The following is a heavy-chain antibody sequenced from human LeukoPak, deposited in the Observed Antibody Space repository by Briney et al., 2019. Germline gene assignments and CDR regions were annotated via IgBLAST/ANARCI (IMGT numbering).Heavy chain of an antibody. Sequence: ASVKLSCKASGGTFSNYAISWVRQAPGQGLEWMGGIIPIVGMTNYAHMFQGRVTITADESTSTAYIDLSSLRSEDTAVYYCARSREMATMFDVDYWGQGTLVTVSS. D-gene: IGHD5-24*01. CDR3: ARSREMATMFDVDY. J-gene: IGHJ4*02. CDR2: IIPIVGMT. CDR1: GGTFSNYA. V-gene: IGHV1-69*10.